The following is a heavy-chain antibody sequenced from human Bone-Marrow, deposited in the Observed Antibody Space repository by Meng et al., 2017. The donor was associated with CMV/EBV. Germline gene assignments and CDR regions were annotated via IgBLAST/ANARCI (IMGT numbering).Heavy chain of an antibody. CDR1: GYSFSDYW. D-gene: IGHD3-3*01. J-gene: IGHJ6*02. CDR2: IYLTDSDT. V-gene: IGHV5-51*01. CDR3: ARYDFWSGTFQDFGKDV. Sequence: KVSCKTSGYSFSDYWIGWVRQLPGKGLEWMGIIYLTDSDTRYRPSFQGQVTLSADKSISTAYLQWSNLKASDTAIYYFARYDFWSGTFQDFGKDVWGQGTTVTVSS.